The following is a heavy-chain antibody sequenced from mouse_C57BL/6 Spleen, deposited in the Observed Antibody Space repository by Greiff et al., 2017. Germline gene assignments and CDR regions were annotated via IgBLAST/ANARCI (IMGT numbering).Heavy chain of an antibody. CDR3: ARWDGYYDYAMDY. J-gene: IGHJ4*01. Sequence: VQLQQSGAELVRPGTSVKVSCKASGYAFTNYLIEWVKQRPGQGLEWIGVINPGSGGTTYNEKFKGKATLTADKSSSTAYMQLSSLTSEDSAVYFCARWDGYYDYAMDYWGQGTSVTVSS. V-gene: IGHV1-54*01. CDR1: GYAFTNYL. CDR2: INPGSGGT. D-gene: IGHD2-3*01.